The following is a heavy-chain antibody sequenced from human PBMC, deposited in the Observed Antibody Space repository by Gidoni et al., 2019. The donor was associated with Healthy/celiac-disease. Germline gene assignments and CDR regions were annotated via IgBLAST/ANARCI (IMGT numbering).Heavy chain of an antibody. CDR1: GGSISRGGYY. CDR2: IYYSGST. D-gene: IGHD1-1*01. CDR3: ARWNWNPSGRVFDP. J-gene: IGHJ5*02. V-gene: IGHV4-31*03. Sequence: QVQLQESGPGLVQPSQTLSLPFTVSGGSISRGGYYWSWIRQHPGKGLEWIGYIYYSGSTYYNPSLKSRVTISVDTSKNQFSLKLSSVTAADTAVYYCARWNWNPSGRVFDPWGQGTLVTVSS.